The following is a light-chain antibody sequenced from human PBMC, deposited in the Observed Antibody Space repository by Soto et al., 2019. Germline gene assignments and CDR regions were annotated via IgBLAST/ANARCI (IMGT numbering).Light chain of an antibody. Sequence: DIQMTQSPSTLSASVGDRVTITCRASHGIGSYLAWYQQKPGKAPKFLVCLASTLQSGVPSRFSGRGSGTEFNLTISNLQPEDFATYYCQQLNSYPRTFGPGTKGEIK. CDR2: LAS. V-gene: IGKV1-9*01. CDR3: QQLNSYPRT. CDR1: HGIGSY. J-gene: IGKJ1*01.